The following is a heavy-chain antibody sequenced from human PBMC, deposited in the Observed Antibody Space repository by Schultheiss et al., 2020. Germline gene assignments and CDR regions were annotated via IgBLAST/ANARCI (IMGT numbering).Heavy chain of an antibody. V-gene: IGHV3-11*06. CDR2: ISSSSSYT. J-gene: IGHJ4*02. CDR1: GFTFSDYY. Sequence: GGSLRLSCAASGFTFSDYYMSWIRQAPGKGLEWVSYISSSSSYTNYADSVKGRFTISRDNAKNSLYLQMNSLRAEDTAVYYCAREIKYSSPGASDYWGQGTLVTVSS. CDR3: AREIKYSSPGASDY. D-gene: IGHD6-6*01.